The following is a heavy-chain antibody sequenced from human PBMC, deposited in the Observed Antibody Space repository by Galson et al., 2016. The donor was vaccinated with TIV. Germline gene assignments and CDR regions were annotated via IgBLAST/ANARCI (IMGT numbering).Heavy chain of an antibody. Sequence: SVKVSCKASGYNFSKYDINWVRQAAGQGLEWMGWLNPNTGDTGYAEKFQGRVTMTSDTSLHTAFMGLSGLRSEDAAVYFCARVSHEGGERSTDFQHWGQGTLITVS. D-gene: IGHD4-17*01. CDR1: GYNFSKYD. V-gene: IGHV1-8*01. CDR3: ARVSHEGGERSTDFQH. CDR2: LNPNTGDT. J-gene: IGHJ1*01.